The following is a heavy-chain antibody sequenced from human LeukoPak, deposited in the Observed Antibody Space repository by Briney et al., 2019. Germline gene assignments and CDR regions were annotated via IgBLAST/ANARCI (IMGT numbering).Heavy chain of an antibody. CDR3: ARAVPPVMTFDY. Sequence: PGGSLRLSCAASGFTVSSNYMSWVRQAPGKGLEWVSVIYSGGSTYYADSVKGRFIISRDNSKNTLYLQMNSLRAEDTAVYYCARAVPPVMTFDYWGQGTLVTVSS. CDR2: IYSGGST. V-gene: IGHV3-53*01. J-gene: IGHJ4*02. D-gene: IGHD2-21*01. CDR1: GFTVSSNY.